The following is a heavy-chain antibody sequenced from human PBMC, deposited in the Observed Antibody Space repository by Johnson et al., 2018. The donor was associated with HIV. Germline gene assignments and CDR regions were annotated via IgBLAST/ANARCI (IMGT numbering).Heavy chain of an antibody. CDR1: GFTLSHYG. CDR2: ISYDGSNA. Sequence: QVQLVESGGGVVQPGRSLRLSCAASGFTLSHYGMHWVRQAPGKGPEWVALISYDGSNAYYTDSVKGRFTVSRDNSKNTLYLQMISLRAEDTAVYYCAKDREAWYISRWSPTDAVDIWGQGTMVTVSS. J-gene: IGHJ3*02. V-gene: IGHV3-30*18. D-gene: IGHD6-13*01. CDR3: AKDREAWYISRWSPTDAVDI.